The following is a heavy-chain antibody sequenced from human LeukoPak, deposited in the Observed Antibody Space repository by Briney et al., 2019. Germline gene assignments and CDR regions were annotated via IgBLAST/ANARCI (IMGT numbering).Heavy chain of an antibody. D-gene: IGHD3-10*01. V-gene: IGHV3-66*01. J-gene: IGHJ3*02. CDR3: ARGVQITMVRGVIIAHAFDI. Sequence: GGSLRLSCAASGFTFSNAWMSWVRQAPGKGLEWVSAIYSGGNTYYADSVKGRFTISRDNAKNSLYLQMNSLRAEDTAVYYCARGVQITMVRGVIIAHAFDIWGQGTMVTVSS. CDR2: IYSGGNT. CDR1: GFTFSNAW.